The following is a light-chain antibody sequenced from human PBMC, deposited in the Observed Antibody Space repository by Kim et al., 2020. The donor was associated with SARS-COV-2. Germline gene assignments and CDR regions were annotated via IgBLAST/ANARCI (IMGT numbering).Light chain of an antibody. V-gene: IGKV1-5*01. Sequence: DIQMTQSPSTLSASVGDRVTITCRASQSISGYLAWYQHKPGKAPKLLIYAASSLESGVPSRFSGSGSGTEFTLTISSLQPDDFATYYCKRYNSYWTFGQGTKVDIK. CDR1: QSISGY. CDR2: AAS. CDR3: KRYNSYWT. J-gene: IGKJ1*01.